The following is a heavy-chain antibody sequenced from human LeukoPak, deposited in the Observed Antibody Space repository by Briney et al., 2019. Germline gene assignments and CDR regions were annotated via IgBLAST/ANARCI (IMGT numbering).Heavy chain of an antibody. J-gene: IGHJ3*02. Sequence: GSLRLSCAASGFTFSSYWMSWVRQAPGKGLEWVSVIYVGGSTYHADSVRGRFTISRDNSKNTLFLHMTSLRAEDTAVYYCARDRDKDGFDIWGQGTMVTVSS. CDR3: ARDRDKDGFDI. V-gene: IGHV3-53*01. CDR1: GFTFSSYW. D-gene: IGHD2-15*01. CDR2: IYVGGST.